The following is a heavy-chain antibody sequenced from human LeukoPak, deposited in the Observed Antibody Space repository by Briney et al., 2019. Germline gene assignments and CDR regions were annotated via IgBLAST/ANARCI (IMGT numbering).Heavy chain of an antibody. Sequence: GGSLRLSCAASGFTFSSYAMSWVRQAPGKGLEWVSAISGSGGSTYYADSVKGRFTISRDNSKNTLYLQMNSLKAEDTAVYYCAKGNGVVVPAAIIDYWGQGTLVTVSS. CDR2: ISGSGGST. D-gene: IGHD2-2*01. V-gene: IGHV3-23*01. J-gene: IGHJ4*02. CDR3: AKGNGVVVPAAIIDY. CDR1: GFTFSSYA.